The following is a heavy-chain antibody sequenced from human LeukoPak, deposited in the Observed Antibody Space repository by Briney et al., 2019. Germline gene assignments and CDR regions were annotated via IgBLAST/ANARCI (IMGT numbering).Heavy chain of an antibody. D-gene: IGHD3-9*01. Sequence: PGGSLRLSCAASGFSFSSYGMNWVRQAPGKGLEWVSGISGSGGRTYYADSVKGRFTISRDNSKNTLYLQVNNLRADDTAVYYCAKDATGFSDFDYWGQGTLVTVSS. J-gene: IGHJ4*02. V-gene: IGHV3-23*01. CDR2: ISGSGGRT. CDR3: AKDATGFSDFDY. CDR1: GFSFSSYG.